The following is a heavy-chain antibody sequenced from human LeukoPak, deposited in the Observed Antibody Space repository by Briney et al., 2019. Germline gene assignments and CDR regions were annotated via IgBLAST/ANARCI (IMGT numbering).Heavy chain of an antibody. CDR1: GGSISSGGYY. J-gene: IGHJ3*02. D-gene: IGHD1/OR15-1a*01. CDR3: ARTNREAFDI. CDR2: TYFAGST. Sequence: PSETLSLTCTVSGGSISSGGYYWGWIRQTPAKGLEWIGTTYFAGSTYYNPSLKSRVTISVDTSKDQFSLKLSSVTAADTAVYYCARTNREAFDIWGQGTMVTVSS. V-gene: IGHV4-39*07.